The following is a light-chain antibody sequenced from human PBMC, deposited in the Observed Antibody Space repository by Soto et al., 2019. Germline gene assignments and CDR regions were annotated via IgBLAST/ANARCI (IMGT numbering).Light chain of an antibody. Sequence: REMTQSPATLSVSPGERSTLSCRASQSISSNLAWYQQKPGQAPRLLIYGASTRATGIPARFSGSGSGTDFTLTISSLQSEDFAVYYCQQYNNWPPWTFGQGTRWIS. V-gene: IGKV3-15*01. CDR1: QSISSN. J-gene: IGKJ1*01. CDR3: QQYNNWPPWT. CDR2: GAS.